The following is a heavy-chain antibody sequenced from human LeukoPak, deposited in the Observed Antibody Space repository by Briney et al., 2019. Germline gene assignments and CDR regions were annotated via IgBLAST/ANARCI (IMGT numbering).Heavy chain of an antibody. J-gene: IGHJ6*02. V-gene: IGHV3-23*01. CDR1: GFTFSGFA. Sequence: GGSLRLSCAASGFTFSGFAMSWVRPAPGKGLEWVSTILDTGAGTYYADSVKGRFTISRDNSKNTLYLQMNSLRAEDTAVYYCVKDRPCETCMPMDAWGQGTTVAVSS. CDR2: ILDTGAGT. CDR3: VKDRPCETCMPMDA. D-gene: IGHD2-2*01.